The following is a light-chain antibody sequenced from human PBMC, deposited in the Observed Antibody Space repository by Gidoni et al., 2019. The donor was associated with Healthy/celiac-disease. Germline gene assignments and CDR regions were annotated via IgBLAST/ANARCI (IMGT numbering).Light chain of an antibody. CDR2: DSS. Sequence: ETVLTQSPATLSLAPGERATLFCRASQSVSSYLASYKQKPAQAPILLIYDSSNRATSIPASFSGGGSVTAFTITISSLEPEDFVVYYCQQRSNWPPALTFGGGTKVEIK. CDR1: QSVSSY. CDR3: QQRSNWPPALT. V-gene: IGKV3-11*01. J-gene: IGKJ4*01.